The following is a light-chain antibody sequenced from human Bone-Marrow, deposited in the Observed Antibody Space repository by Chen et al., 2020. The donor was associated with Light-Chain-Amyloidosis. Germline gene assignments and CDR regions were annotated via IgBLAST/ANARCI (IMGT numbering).Light chain of an antibody. CDR2: RDT. CDR1: DLPTKY. V-gene: IGLV3-25*03. Sequence: SYELTQPPSVSVSPGQTARITCSGDDLPTKYAYWYQQKPGQAPVLVIHRDTERRAGISERFSGSSSGTTAKLTISGGQAEDEADYHCQSADSSGTYEVIFGGGTKLTVL. J-gene: IGLJ2*01. CDR3: QSADSSGTYEVI.